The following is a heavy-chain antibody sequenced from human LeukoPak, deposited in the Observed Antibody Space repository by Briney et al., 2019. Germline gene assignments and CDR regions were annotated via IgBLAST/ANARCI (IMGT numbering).Heavy chain of an antibody. CDR2: ISGSGGST. V-gene: IGHV3-23*01. J-gene: IGHJ4*02. Sequence: HSGGPLGLSCAASGFTFSSYAMSWVRQAPGKGLEWVSAISGSGGSTYYADSVKGRFTISRDNSKNTLYLQMNSLRAEDTAVYYCAKRLGYSYGYGFGYWGQGTLVTVSS. CDR1: GFTFSSYA. CDR3: AKRLGYSYGYGFGY. D-gene: IGHD5-18*01.